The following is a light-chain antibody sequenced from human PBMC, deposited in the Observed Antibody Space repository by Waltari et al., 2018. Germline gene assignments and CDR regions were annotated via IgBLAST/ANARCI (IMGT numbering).Light chain of an antibody. CDR1: QSINTW. CDR2: RAS. Sequence: DIQMTQSPSTLSASVGARVTITCRASQSINTWLAWYQQRPGKAPKLLIYRASSLQGGVPSRFSGSGSGTEFTLTISSLQPDDFATYYCQQFNSYSYTFGQGTKVEVK. J-gene: IGKJ2*01. CDR3: QQFNSYSYT. V-gene: IGKV1-5*03.